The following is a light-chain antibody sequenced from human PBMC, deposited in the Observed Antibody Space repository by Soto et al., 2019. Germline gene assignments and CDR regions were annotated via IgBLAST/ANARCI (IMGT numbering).Light chain of an antibody. V-gene: IGKV3-20*01. CDR2: GAS. CDR1: QSVSSSY. CDR3: QQYGSSLIFT. J-gene: IGKJ3*01. Sequence: EIVLTQSPGTLSLSPGERATLSCRASQSVSSSYLAWYQQKPGQAPRLLIYGASSRATGIPDRFSGSGSGTDFTLPISSMEAEDFSVYYCQQYGSSLIFTFGPGTKVDIK.